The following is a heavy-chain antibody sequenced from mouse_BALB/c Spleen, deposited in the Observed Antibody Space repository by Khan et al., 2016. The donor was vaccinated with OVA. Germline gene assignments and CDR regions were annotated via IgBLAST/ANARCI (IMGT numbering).Heavy chain of an antibody. V-gene: IGHV9-3-1*01. CDR2: INTYTGEP. CDR1: GYTFTNYG. J-gene: IGHJ4*01. CDR3: ARPPYFSEVMGY. Sequence: QIQLVQSGPELKKPGETVKISCKASGYTFTNYGMNWVKQAPGRGLKWMGWINTYTGEPTYADDFKGRFVFSLETSASTAYLQINNLKNEDTATYFCARPPYFSEVMGYGGQGTSVTVSS. D-gene: IGHD2-10*01.